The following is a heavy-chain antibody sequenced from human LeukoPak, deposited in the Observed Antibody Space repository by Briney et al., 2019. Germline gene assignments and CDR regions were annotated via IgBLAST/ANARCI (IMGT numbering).Heavy chain of an antibody. Sequence: GGSLRLSCAASGFTFSSYEMNWVRQAPGQRLEWVSSITSGSSYIYYADSVKGRFTISRDNAKSSLYLQMDSLRAEDTAVYYCARDPYSGNYGAYYYYYMDVWGKGTTVTISS. V-gene: IGHV3-21*01. D-gene: IGHD1-26*01. CDR2: ITSGSSYI. CDR3: ARDPYSGNYGAYYYYYMDV. CDR1: GFTFSSYE. J-gene: IGHJ6*03.